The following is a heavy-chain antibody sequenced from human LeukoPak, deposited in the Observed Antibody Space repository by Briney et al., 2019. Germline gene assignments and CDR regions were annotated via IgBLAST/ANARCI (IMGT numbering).Heavy chain of an antibody. Sequence: GGSLRLSCVASGITFEDYGIHWVRQAPGKGLEWVSLISGKGDKTYYVDSVKGRFTVSRDNSRNTLYLPMDSLRDEDTAFYYCAVPTIYGVGAFDVWRQGTMLLVSS. V-gene: IGHV3-43*02. CDR2: ISGKGDKT. J-gene: IGHJ3*01. CDR3: AVPTIYGVGAFDV. D-gene: IGHD2/OR15-2a*01. CDR1: GITFEDYG.